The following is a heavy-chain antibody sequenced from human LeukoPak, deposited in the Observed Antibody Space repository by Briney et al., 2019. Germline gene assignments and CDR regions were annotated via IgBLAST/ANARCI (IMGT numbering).Heavy chain of an antibody. D-gene: IGHD5-12*01. CDR2: IYTSGST. CDR1: GGSVSSYY. J-gene: IGHJ3*02. CDR3: ARVKPATIDAFDI. Sequence: SETLSLTCTGSGGSVSSYYWSWIRQPAGKGLEWIGRIYTSGSTNYNPSLKSRVTMSVDTSKNQFSLKLSSVTAADTAVYYCARVKPATIDAFDIWGQGTMVTVSS. V-gene: IGHV4-4*07.